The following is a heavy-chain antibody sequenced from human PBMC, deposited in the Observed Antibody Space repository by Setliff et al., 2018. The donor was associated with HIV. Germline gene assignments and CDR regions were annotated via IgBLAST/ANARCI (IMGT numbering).Heavy chain of an antibody. V-gene: IGHV4-61*02. CDR2: IYTSGST. CDR1: GGSISSGSYY. CDR3: ARVWANRGFYYFDY. Sequence: TSETLSLTCTVSGGSISSGSYYWSWIRQPAGKGLEWIGRIYTSGSTNYNPSLKSRVTISVDTSKNQFSLKLSSVTAADTAVYYCARVWANRGFYYFDYWGQGTLVTVSS. J-gene: IGHJ4*02. D-gene: IGHD1-26*01.